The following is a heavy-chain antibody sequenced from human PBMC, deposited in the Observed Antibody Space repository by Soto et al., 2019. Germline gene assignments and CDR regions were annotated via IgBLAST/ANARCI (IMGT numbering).Heavy chain of an antibody. D-gene: IGHD3-22*01. CDR2: IYYSGST. J-gene: IGHJ1*01. V-gene: IGHV4-30-4*01. Sequence: PSETLSLTCTVSGGSISSGDYYWSWIRQPPGKGLEWIGYIYYSGSTYYNPSLESRVTISVDTSKNQFSLRLSSVTAADTAVYYCARGSYYYDSSDWGQGTLVTVSS. CDR3: ARGSYYYDSSD. CDR1: GGSISSGDYY.